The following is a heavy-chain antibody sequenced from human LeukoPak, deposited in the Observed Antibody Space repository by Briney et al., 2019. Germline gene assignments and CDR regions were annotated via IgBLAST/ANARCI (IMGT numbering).Heavy chain of an antibody. D-gene: IGHD2-15*01. V-gene: IGHV3-23*01. CDR3: VREAGYCAPVCVKTNWFDP. J-gene: IGHJ5*02. CDR1: GFPFSSHA. CDR2: ISNGKT. Sequence: GGSLRLSCAASGFPFSSHAMSWVRQPPGKGLEWVAAISNGKTYYAYSVRGRFAISRDDSTNTVYLHMNSLRDEDTALYHCVREAGYCAPVCVKTNWFDPWGQGTLVTVSS.